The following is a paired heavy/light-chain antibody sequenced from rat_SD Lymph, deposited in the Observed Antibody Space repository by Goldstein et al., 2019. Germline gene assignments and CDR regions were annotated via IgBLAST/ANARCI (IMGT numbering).Light chain of an antibody. Sequence: DIVMTQSPSSLAVSAGDKVTMSCKSSQSLLSSEYQGNYLSWFQQKPGQSPKLLISLASTRETGVPDRFIGSGSGTDFTLTISSVQAEDLAVYYCEQYYSYPLTFGSGTKLEIK. CDR2: LAS. CDR1: QSLLSSEYQGNY. V-gene: IGKV8S6*01. J-gene: IGKJ5*01. CDR3: EQYYSYPLT.
Heavy chain of an antibody. CDR1: GYSITSNY. Sequence: EVQLQESGPGLVKPSQSLSLTCSVTGYSITSNYWGWIRKFPGNKMEWMGYISYSGSTSYNPSLKSRISITRDTSKNQFFLQLNSVTTEDTATYYCARSLTIFDYWGQGVMVTVSS. D-gene: IGHD5-1*01. CDR2: ISYSGST. CDR3: ARSLTIFDY. V-gene: IGHV3-1*01. J-gene: IGHJ2*01.